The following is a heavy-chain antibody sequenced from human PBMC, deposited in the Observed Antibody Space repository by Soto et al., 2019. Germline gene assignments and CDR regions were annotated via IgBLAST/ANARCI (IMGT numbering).Heavy chain of an antibody. CDR3: AKDIALRFLEWFGFDY. D-gene: IGHD3-3*01. V-gene: IGHV3-23*01. Sequence: GGSLRLSCAASGFTFSSYAMSWVRQAPGKGLEWVSAISGSGGSIGYADSVKGRFTISRDNAKNSLYLQMNSLRAEDTALYYCAKDIALRFLEWFGFDYWGQGTLVTVSS. CDR1: GFTFSSYA. CDR2: ISGSGGSI. J-gene: IGHJ4*02.